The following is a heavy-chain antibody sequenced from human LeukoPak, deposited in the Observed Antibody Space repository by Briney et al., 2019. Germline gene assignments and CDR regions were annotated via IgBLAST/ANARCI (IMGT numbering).Heavy chain of an antibody. D-gene: IGHD3-22*01. CDR3: AKGDTYYYDSSGYPGAFDI. Sequence: GRSLRLSCAASGFTFSSYGMHWVRQAPGKGLEWVAVISYDGSNKYYADSVKGRFTISRDNSKNTLYLQMNSLRAEDTAVYYCAKGDTYYYDSSGYPGAFDIWGQGTMVTVSS. V-gene: IGHV3-30*18. CDR2: ISYDGSNK. J-gene: IGHJ3*02. CDR1: GFTFSSYG.